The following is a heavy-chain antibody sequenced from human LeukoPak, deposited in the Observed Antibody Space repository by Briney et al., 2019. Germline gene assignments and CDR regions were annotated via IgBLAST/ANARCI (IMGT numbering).Heavy chain of an antibody. CDR1: GGTFNNYD. D-gene: IGHD3-3*01. V-gene: IGHV1-69*05. CDR2: IIPMFGTP. CDR3: ARGGGGHLEWLAVAAFDT. J-gene: IGHJ3*02. Sequence: SVKVSCKVSGGTFNNYDFSWVRQAPGQGLEWMGKIIPMFGTPNYARKFQGRVTITTDESTSTVYMELGSLRSEDTAVYYCARGGGGHLEWLAVAAFDTWGQGTMVIVSS.